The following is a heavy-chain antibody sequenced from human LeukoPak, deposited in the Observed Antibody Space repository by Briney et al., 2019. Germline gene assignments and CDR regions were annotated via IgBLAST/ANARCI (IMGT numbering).Heavy chain of an antibody. D-gene: IGHD6-25*01. J-gene: IGHJ5*02. V-gene: IGHV4-39*07. CDR2: IHYDGRT. CDR3: ARVVTAAGLDL. CDR1: GGPISGAIT. Sequence: PSETLSFTCTVSGGPISGAITWGWVRQPPGKGLEWIGNIHYDGRTASNPSLKSRVTMSLDTSTNQFSLKVNSVTATDTALYYCARVVTAAGLDLWGQGILVTISS.